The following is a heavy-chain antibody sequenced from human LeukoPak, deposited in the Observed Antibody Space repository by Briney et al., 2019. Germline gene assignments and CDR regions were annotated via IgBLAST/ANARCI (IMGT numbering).Heavy chain of an antibody. CDR3: ARPRIRAPNWSAP. CDR2: IYYSGST. Sequence: PSETLSLTCTVSGGSISSGGYYWSWIRQHPGKGLEWIGYIYYSGSTYYNPSLKSRVTISVDTSKNQFSLKLSSVTAADTAVYYCARPRIRAPNWSAPGAQEPRFTVSS. CDR1: GGSISSGGYY. J-gene: IGHJ5*02. V-gene: IGHV4-31*03. D-gene: IGHD2-21*01.